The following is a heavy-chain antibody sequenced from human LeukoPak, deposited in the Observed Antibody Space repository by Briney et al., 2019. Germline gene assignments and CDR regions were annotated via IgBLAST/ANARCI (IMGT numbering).Heavy chain of an antibody. D-gene: IGHD5-24*01. CDR2: IRYDGSNK. Sequence: SGGSLRLSCAASGLTFSSYGFHWVRQAPGKGLEWVAFIRYDGSNKCYADSVKGRFTISRDNSKNTLYLQMNSLRAEDTAVYYCAKEGGGYNYSYYYMDVWGKGTTVTISS. CDR1: GLTFSSYG. CDR3: AKEGGGYNYSYYYMDV. J-gene: IGHJ6*03. V-gene: IGHV3-30*02.